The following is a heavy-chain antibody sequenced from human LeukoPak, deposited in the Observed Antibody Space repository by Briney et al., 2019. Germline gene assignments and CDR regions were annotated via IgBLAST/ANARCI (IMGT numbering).Heavy chain of an antibody. V-gene: IGHV4-59*01. Sequence: SETLSLTCSVSGGSISSYYWSWIRQPPGKGLGWIGYIYYSGSTNYNPSLKSRVTISVDTSKNQFSLKLSSVTAADTAVYYCARQAYGSGGYYDYWGQGTLVTVSS. D-gene: IGHD3-10*01. CDR1: GGSISSYY. CDR3: ARQAYGSGGYYDY. J-gene: IGHJ4*02. CDR2: IYYSGST.